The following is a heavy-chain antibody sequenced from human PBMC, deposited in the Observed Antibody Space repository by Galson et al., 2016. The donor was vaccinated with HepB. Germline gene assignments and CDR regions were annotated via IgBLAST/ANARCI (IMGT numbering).Heavy chain of an antibody. V-gene: IGHV3-64D*06. Sequence: SLRLSCAASGFTFNHYALHWVRQAPGKGLEYVSTVSADGFATYYADSVKGRFTISRDNSKNTQYLQMSSLRPEDTALYYCVKDRGCPNCRYDYRGQGALVTVSS. CDR1: GFTFNHYA. J-gene: IGHJ4*02. CDR3: VKDRGCPNCRYDY. D-gene: IGHD1-1*01. CDR2: VSADGFAT.